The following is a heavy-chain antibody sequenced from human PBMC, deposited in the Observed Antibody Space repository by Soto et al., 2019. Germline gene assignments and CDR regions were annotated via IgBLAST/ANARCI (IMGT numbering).Heavy chain of an antibody. V-gene: IGHV4-59*01. CDR2: IYYSGST. Sequence: SETLSLTCTVSGGSISSYYWSWIRQPPGKGLEWIGYIYYSGSTNYNPSLKSRVTISVDTSKNQFSLKLSSVTAADTAVYYCARSGYDSSGYYWGGWGQGTLVTVSS. CDR1: GGSISSYY. CDR3: ARSGYDSSGYYWGG. D-gene: IGHD3-22*01. J-gene: IGHJ4*02.